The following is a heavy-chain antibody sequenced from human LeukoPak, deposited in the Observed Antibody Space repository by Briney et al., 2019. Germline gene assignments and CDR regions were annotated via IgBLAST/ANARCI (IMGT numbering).Heavy chain of an antibody. J-gene: IGHJ4*02. CDR3: ARGPYSSNWYVDY. V-gene: IGHV3-7*04. CDR1: GFTFSNYW. CDR2: IKQGGSEK. D-gene: IGHD6-13*01. Sequence: PGGSLRLSCGASGFTFSNYWMSWVRQAPRKGLEWVANIKQGGSEKYYVDSVRGRFTISRDNAKNSLYLQMNSLRAEDTAVYYCARGPYSSNWYVDYWGEGTLVTVSS.